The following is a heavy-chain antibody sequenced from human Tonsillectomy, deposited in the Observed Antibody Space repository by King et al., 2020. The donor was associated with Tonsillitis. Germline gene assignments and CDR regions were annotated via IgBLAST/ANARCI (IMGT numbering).Heavy chain of an antibody. Sequence: VQLVESGGGLVQPGGSLRLSCAASGFTFSSYWMHWVRQAPGKGLVWVSRINSDGSSTSYADSVKGRFTISRDNAKNTLYLQMNSLRAEDTAVYYCARDRTDIVVVPAARASAFDIWGEGTMVTVSS. CDR1: GFTFSSYW. J-gene: IGHJ3*02. D-gene: IGHD2-2*01. V-gene: IGHV3-74*01. CDR2: INSDGSST. CDR3: ARDRTDIVVVPAARASAFDI.